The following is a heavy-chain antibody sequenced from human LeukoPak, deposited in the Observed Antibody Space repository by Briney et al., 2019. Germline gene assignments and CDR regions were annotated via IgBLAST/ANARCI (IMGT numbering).Heavy chain of an antibody. CDR3: ARDAYTLYYDSSGYLSQIYYFDY. CDR1: GYTFTSYG. CDR2: ISATIGNT. J-gene: IGHJ4*02. V-gene: IGHV1-18*01. D-gene: IGHD3-22*01. Sequence: ASVKVSCKASGYTFTSYGISWVRQAPGQGLEWMGWISATIGNTNYAQKLQGRVTMTTDTSTSTAYMELRSLRSDDTAVYYCARDAYTLYYDSSGYLSQIYYFDYWGQGTLVTFSS.